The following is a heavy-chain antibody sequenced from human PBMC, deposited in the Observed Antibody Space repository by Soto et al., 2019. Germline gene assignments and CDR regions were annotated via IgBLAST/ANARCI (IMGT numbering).Heavy chain of an antibody. CDR3: AIRMYSTRWYYLDY. CDR1: GFTVSSYA. V-gene: IGHV3-23*01. Sequence: EMQLLESGGGLVQDGGSLRLSCAASGFTVSSYALNWVRQAPGKGLEWVSGISASTYYADSVKGRFTISRDTSKNTLYLQMNSLRAEDTAIYICAIRMYSTRWYYLDYWGQGTLVTVSS. CDR2: ISAST. D-gene: IGHD6-13*01. J-gene: IGHJ4*02.